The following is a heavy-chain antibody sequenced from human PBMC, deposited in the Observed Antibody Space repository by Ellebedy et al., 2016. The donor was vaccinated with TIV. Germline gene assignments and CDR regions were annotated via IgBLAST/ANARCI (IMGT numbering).Heavy chain of an antibody. J-gene: IGHJ4*02. Sequence: ASVKVSXXVSGYTLTELSMHWVRQAPGKGLEWMGGFDPEDGETIYAQKFQGRVTMTEDTSTDTAYMELSSLRSEDTAVYYCATVAEIWSGYRWGQGTLVTVSS. CDR2: FDPEDGET. V-gene: IGHV1-24*01. CDR1: GYTLTELS. CDR3: ATVAEIWSGYR. D-gene: IGHD3-3*01.